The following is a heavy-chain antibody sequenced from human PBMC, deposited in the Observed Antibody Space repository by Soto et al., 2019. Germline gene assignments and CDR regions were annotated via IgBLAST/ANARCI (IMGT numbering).Heavy chain of an antibody. V-gene: IGHV3-73*02. J-gene: IGHJ6*02. D-gene: IGHD2-2*02. CDR1: GFIFSGSA. CDR3: ARGQGAAIGDYYFHGMDV. CDR2: IRSRANNFAT. Sequence: EVQLVESGGGLVQPGGSLKLSCAASGFIFSGSAIHWVRQASGKGLEWVGRIRSRANNFATSSAASVKGSFTFSRDDSKNPAYLQMNTLKPEDTAVYYCARGQGAAIGDYYFHGMDVWGQGTTVTVSS.